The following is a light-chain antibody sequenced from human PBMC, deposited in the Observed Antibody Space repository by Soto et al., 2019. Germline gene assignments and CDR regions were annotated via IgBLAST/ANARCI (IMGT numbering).Light chain of an antibody. CDR3: QQYKDSMWT. CDR2: DVS. CDR1: QTVERW. V-gene: IGKV1-5*01. Sequence: DIQMTQSPSTLSASVGDGVTVTGRASQTVERWLAWYQQKPGKAPNLLISDVSSLESGVPSRFSGSGSATEFTLTISGLQPDDSATYYCQQYKDSMWTFGQGTKVDI. J-gene: IGKJ1*01.